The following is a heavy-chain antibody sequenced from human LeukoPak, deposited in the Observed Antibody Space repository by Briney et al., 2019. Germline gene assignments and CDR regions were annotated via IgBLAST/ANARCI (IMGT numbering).Heavy chain of an antibody. V-gene: IGHV4-39*01. CDR1: GGSISSSNYY. D-gene: IGHD2-21*02. Sequence: SETLSLTCTVSGGSISSSNYYWGWIRQHPGKGLGWIGSVYYSGRTYYNPSLKSRVTISVDTSKNQFSLKLSSVTAADTAVYYCARPGPYCGGDCYPPSFDLWGRGTLVTVSS. CDR2: VYYSGRT. J-gene: IGHJ2*01. CDR3: ARPGPYCGGDCYPPSFDL.